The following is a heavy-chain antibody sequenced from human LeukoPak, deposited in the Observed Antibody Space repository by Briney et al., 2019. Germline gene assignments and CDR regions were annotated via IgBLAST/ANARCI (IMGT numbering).Heavy chain of an antibody. Sequence: GGSLRLSCAASGFTVSSNYMNWVREAPGKGVEWVSAIYSSGNTYYGDSVKGRFIISRDNSKNTVYLQMNSRRAEDTAVYYCARDNRGDCFDYWRQGTLVTVSS. CDR2: IYSSGNT. V-gene: IGHV3-66*01. CDR3: ARDNRGDCFDY. D-gene: IGHD3-10*01. J-gene: IGHJ4*02. CDR1: GFTVSSNY.